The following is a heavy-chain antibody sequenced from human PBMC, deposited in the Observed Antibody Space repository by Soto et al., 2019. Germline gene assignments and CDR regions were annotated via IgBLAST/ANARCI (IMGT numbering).Heavy chain of an antibody. V-gene: IGHV1-3*01. CDR1: GYTFTSYA. CDR3: ARGKDVLRFLEWLGSWFDP. D-gene: IGHD3-3*01. CDR2: INAGNGNT. Sequence: VASVKVSCKASGYTFTSYAMHWVRQAPGQRLEWMGWINAGNGNTKYSQKFQGRVTITRDTSASTAYMELSSLRSEDTAVYYCARGKDVLRFLEWLGSWFDPWGQGTMVTVS. J-gene: IGHJ5*02.